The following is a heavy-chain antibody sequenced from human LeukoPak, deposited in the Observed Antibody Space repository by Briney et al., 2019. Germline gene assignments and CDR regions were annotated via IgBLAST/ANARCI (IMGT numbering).Heavy chain of an antibody. CDR2: ITSDGSST. Sequence: GGSLRLSCAASGFTFSSYWMNWVRQAPGKGLVWVSRITSDGSSTTYADSVKGRFSISRDNAKNTLYLQMNSLRVEDTAVYYCARGRPHGNDYWGQGTLVTVSS. J-gene: IGHJ4*02. CDR3: ARGRPHGNDY. CDR1: GFTFSSYW. V-gene: IGHV3-74*01. D-gene: IGHD4-23*01.